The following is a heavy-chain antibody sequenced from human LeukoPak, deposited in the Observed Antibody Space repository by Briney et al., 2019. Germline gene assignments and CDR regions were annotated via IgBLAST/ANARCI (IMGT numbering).Heavy chain of an antibody. CDR3: VKVGDYYGSRNYFSYYNFDF. J-gene: IGHJ4*02. V-gene: IGHV3-23*01. CDR1: GFTFSSYW. CDR2: ISDSGDTT. Sequence: GGSLRLSCAASGFTFSSYWMSWVRQAPGKGLEWVSVISDSGDTTYYADSAKGRFTISRDNSKNTVYVEMTSLRVEDTAVYYCVKVGDYYGSRNYFSYYNFDFWGQGTLVTVSS. D-gene: IGHD3-10*01.